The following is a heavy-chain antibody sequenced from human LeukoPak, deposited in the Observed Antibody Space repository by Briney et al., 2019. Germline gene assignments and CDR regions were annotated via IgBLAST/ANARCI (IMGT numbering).Heavy chain of an antibody. CDR2: ISYDGSNK. Sequence: GGSLRLSCAASGFTFSSYAMHWVRQAPGKGLEWVAVISYDGSNKYYADSVKGRFTISRDNSKDTLYLQMNSLRAEDTAVYYCARDQEQSGSNFDYWGQGTLVTVSS. D-gene: IGHD3-10*01. J-gene: IGHJ4*02. CDR3: ARDQEQSGSNFDY. CDR1: GFTFSSYA. V-gene: IGHV3-30-3*01.